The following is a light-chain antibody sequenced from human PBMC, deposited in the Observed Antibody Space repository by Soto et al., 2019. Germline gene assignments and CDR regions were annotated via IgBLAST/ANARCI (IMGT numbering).Light chain of an antibody. CDR1: QSVSYY. V-gene: IGKV3D-15*01. CDR2: DAS. Sequence: EILMTQSPATLSVSPGERVTFSCRASQSVSYYLAWYQQKPGQAPRLLIHDASHRAAGIPARFSGSGFGTEFTLTISSLQSEDFAVYYCQQYNNWPITFGQGTRLEIK. CDR3: QQYNNWPIT. J-gene: IGKJ5*01.